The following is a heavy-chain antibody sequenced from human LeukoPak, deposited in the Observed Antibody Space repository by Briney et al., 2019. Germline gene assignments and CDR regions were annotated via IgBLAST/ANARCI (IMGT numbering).Heavy chain of an antibody. J-gene: IGHJ6*02. V-gene: IGHV3-23*01. Sequence: GGSLRLSCAASGFTFSSYAMSWVRQAPEKGLEFVSGIYENGGTTYYADSVKGRFSISRDNSKNTLYLQMDSLRGEDTAVYYCAKMVAGTVRYYYYYGMDVWGQGTTVTVSS. CDR2: IYENGGTT. D-gene: IGHD6-19*01. CDR3: AKMVAGTVRYYYYYGMDV. CDR1: GFTFSSYA.